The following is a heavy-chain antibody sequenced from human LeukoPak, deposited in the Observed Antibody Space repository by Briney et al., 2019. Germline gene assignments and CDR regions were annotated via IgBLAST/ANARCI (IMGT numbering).Heavy chain of an antibody. D-gene: IGHD4-17*01. V-gene: IGHV4-34*01. J-gene: IGHJ4*02. CDR1: GGSFSGYY. Sequence: SETLSLTCAVYGGSFSGYYWSWIRQPPGKGLEWIGEINHSGSTNYNPSLKSRVTISVDTSKNQFSLKLSSVTAADTAVYYCARFRGYPGKNRGPRRGDYEGHYFDYWGQGTLVTVSS. CDR3: ARFRGYPGKNRGPRRGDYEGHYFDY. CDR2: INHSGST.